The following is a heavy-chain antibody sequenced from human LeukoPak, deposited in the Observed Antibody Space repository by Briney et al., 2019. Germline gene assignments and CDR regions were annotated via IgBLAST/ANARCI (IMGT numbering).Heavy chain of an antibody. CDR1: GFTFSSYS. Sequence: GGSLRLSCAASGFTFSSYSMNWVRQAPGKGLEWVSSISSSSSYIYYADSVKGRFTISRDNSKNTLYLQMNSLKPEDTAVYYCARDGRGFSYGPTERYYFDYWGQGTLVTVSS. V-gene: IGHV3-21*06. CDR2: ISSSSSYI. D-gene: IGHD5-18*01. J-gene: IGHJ4*02. CDR3: ARDGRGFSYGPTERYYFDY.